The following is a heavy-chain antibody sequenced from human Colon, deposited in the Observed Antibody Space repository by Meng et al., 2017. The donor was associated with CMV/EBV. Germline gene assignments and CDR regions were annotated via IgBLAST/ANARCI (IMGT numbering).Heavy chain of an antibody. D-gene: IGHD3-10*01. Sequence: GESLKISCKGSGYSFTNYWIGWVRQMPGKGLEWVGIVHPRDPNATGNTRYSPSFRGQVTISVDESISTAYLQWSSLKASDTAMYYCARIGLCGSTSCYSYYGMDVWGQGTAVTVSS. J-gene: IGHJ6*02. CDR3: ARIGLCGSTSCYSYYGMDV. V-gene: IGHV5-51*01. CDR2: VHPRDPNA. CDR1: GYSFTNYW.